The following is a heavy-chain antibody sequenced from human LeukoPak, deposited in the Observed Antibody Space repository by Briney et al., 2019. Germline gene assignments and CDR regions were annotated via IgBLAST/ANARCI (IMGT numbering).Heavy chain of an antibody. D-gene: IGHD3-22*01. CDR2: IYHSGST. CDR3: ARGTYYYDSSGIRVAFDI. CDR1: GGSISSGGYS. Sequence: SSQTLSLTCAVSGGSISSGGYSWSWIRQPPGKGLEWIGYIYHSGSTYYNPSLKSRVTISVDRSKNQFSLKLSSVTAADTAVYYCARGTYYYDSSGIRVAFDIWGQGTMVTVSS. J-gene: IGHJ3*02. V-gene: IGHV4-30-2*01.